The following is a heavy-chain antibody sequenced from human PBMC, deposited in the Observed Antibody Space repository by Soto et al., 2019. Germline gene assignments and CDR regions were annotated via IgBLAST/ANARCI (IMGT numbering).Heavy chain of an antibody. CDR2: IYYSGST. CDR1: GGSISSYY. CDR3: ARRSPYCSSTSCPNWFDP. J-gene: IGHJ5*02. D-gene: IGHD2-2*01. V-gene: IGHV4-59*08. Sequence: PSETLSLTCTVSGGSISSYYWSWIRQPPGKGLEWIGYIYYSGSTNYNPSLKSRVTISVDTSKNQFSLKLSSVTAADTAVYYCARRSPYCSSTSCPNWFDPWGQGTLVTVSS.